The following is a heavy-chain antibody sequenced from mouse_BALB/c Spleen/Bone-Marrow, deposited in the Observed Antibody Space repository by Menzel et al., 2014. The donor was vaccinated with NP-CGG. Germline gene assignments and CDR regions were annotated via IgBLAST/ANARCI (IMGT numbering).Heavy chain of an antibody. Sequence: LVESGPELVKPGASVKVSCKASGYAFTSYNMYWVKQSHGKSLEWMGYIGPYSGGTSYNQKFKGKATLTVDKSSSTAYMHLDSLTSEDSAVYYCARNLGYGYFDYWGQGTTLTVSS. V-gene: IGHV1S135*01. D-gene: IGHD3-1*01. CDR2: IGPYSGGT. CDR1: GYAFTSYN. CDR3: ARNLGYGYFDY. J-gene: IGHJ2*01.